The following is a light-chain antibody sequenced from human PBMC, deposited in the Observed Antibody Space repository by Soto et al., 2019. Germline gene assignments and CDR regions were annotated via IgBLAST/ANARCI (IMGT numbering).Light chain of an antibody. Sequence: EIVMTQSPAXXSXSXXXXCTLSGRASQSVSSYLAWYQQKPGQAPRLLIYDASNRATGIPARFSGSGSGTDFTLTISSLQPDDFATYYCQHYNSYSEAFGQGTKVDIK. J-gene: IGKJ1*01. V-gene: IGKV3D-15*01. CDR1: QSVSSY. CDR3: QHYNSYSEA. CDR2: DAS.